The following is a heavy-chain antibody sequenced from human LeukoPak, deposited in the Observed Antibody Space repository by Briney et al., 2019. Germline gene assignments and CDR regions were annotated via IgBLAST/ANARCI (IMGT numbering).Heavy chain of an antibody. D-gene: IGHD2-8*01. CDR3: ARGGIVLNRYERSYFDY. CDR1: GGSISSYY. V-gene: IGHV4-59*01. Sequence: SETLSLTCTVSGGSISSYYWSWIRQPPGKGLEWIGYIYYSGSTNYNPSLKSRVTISVDTSKNQFSLKLSSVTAADTAVYYCARGGIVLNRYERSYFDYWGQGTLVTVSS. CDR2: IYYSGST. J-gene: IGHJ4*02.